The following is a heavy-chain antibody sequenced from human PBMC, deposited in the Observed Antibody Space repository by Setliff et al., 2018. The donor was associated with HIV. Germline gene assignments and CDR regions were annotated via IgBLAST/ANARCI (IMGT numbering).Heavy chain of an antibody. J-gene: IGHJ6*03. Sequence: SETLSLTCAVSGGSISSNNWWSWVRQPPGKGLEWIGQINHSGNTNYNPSLMGRVTISVDTSKNQFSLKLSSVTAADTAVYYCARHRIAARRPPYYYMDVWGKGTTVTVSS. CDR2: INHSGNT. CDR1: GGSISSNNW. CDR3: ARHRIAARRPPYYYMDV. V-gene: IGHV4-4*02. D-gene: IGHD6-6*01.